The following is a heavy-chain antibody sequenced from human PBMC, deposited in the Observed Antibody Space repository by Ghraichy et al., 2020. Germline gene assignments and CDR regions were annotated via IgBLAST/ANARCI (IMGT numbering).Heavy chain of an antibody. Sequence: GGSLRLSCAASGFTVSSNYMSWVRQAPGKGLEWVSLLYSGNSAYSADSVKGRFTISSDTSKNTLYLQMNSLRAEDTAVYYCAREYPRPYWYFDLWGRGTLVTVSS. CDR3: AREYPRPYWYFDL. CDR1: GFTVSSNY. V-gene: IGHV3-66*01. J-gene: IGHJ2*01. CDR2: LYSGNSA.